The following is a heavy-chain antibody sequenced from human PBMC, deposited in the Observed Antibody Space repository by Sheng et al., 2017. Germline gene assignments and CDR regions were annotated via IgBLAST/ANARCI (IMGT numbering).Heavy chain of an antibody. J-gene: IGHJ5*02. V-gene: IGHV3-33*01. Sequence: QVQLVESGGGVVQPGRSLRLSCAASGFTFSSYGMHWVRQAPGKGLEWVAVIWYDGSNKYYADSVKGRFTISRDNSKNTLYLQMNSLRAEDTAVYYCARDGPAYCGGDCYFNWFDPWGQGTLVTVSS. CDR3: ARDGPAYCGGDCYFNWFDP. D-gene: IGHD2-21*02. CDR1: GFTFSSYG. CDR2: IWYDGSNK.